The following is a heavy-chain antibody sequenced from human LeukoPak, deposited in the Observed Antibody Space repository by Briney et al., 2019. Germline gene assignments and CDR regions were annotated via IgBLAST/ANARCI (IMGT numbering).Heavy chain of an antibody. CDR2: IRYEGRNK. V-gene: IGHV3-30*02. D-gene: IGHD3-10*01. CDR3: ARGLWFGELFSLGY. CDR1: GFTFSHHG. J-gene: IGHJ4*02. Sequence: GGSLRLSCAASGFTFSHHGMHWVRQAPGKGLEWVAFIRYEGRNKHYADSVKGRFTISRDNSKNTLYLQMNSLRAEDTAVYYCARGLWFGELFSLGYWGQGTLVTVSS.